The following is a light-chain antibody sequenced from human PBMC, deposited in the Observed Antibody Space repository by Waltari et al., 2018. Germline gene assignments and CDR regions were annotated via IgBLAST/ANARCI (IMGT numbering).Light chain of an antibody. CDR1: SPNIGPNA. Sequence: QSVLTQPPSVSAAPGQRVSISCSGTSPNIGPNAVNWYQQFPGKPPQLLIYYSDLLPAGVSGRFSGSRSGHSASLAITGLKSEDEATYVCSAWDGSLRRWVFGGGTILTVL. V-gene: IGLV1-36*01. CDR3: SAWDGSLRRWV. J-gene: IGLJ3*02. CDR2: YSD.